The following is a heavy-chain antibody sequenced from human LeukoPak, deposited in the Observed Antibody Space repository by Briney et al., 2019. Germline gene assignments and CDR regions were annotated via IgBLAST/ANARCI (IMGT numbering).Heavy chain of an antibody. V-gene: IGHV4-59*01. J-gene: IGHJ4*02. CDR3: ASKAYYYDSSGYSPFDY. CDR1: GGSISSYY. CDR2: IYYSGST. D-gene: IGHD3-22*01. Sequence: SETLSLTCTVYGGSISSYYWSWIRQPPGKGLEWIGYIYYSGSTNYNPSLKSRVTISVDTSKNQFSLKLSSVTAADTAVYYCASKAYYYDSSGYSPFDYWGQGTLVTVSS.